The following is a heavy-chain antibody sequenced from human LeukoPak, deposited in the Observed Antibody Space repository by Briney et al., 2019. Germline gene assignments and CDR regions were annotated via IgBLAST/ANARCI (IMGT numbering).Heavy chain of an antibody. V-gene: IGHV3-23*01. J-gene: IGHJ4*02. Sequence: GGSLRLSCAVSGFSFSTYAMTWVRQPPGKGLEWVSSISSNSTYTYYADSVQGRFTVSRDNSKNMLFLRMNSLGVGDTAIYYCAKVSSRIRPDYWGQGTLVTVSS. CDR3: AKVSSRIRPDY. CDR1: GFSFSTYA. CDR2: ISSNSTYT. D-gene: IGHD6-6*01.